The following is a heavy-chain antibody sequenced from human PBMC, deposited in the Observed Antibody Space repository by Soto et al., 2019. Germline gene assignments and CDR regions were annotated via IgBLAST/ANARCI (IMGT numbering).Heavy chain of an antibody. CDR3: ASRDPGTSVDY. CDR2: IYRTGST. J-gene: IGHJ4*02. CDR1: GDSISSYY. Sequence: SETLSLTCTVSGDSISSYYWSWIRQPPGQGLEWIGEIYRTGSTNYNPSLKSRVTISLDKSENQFSLKVTSLTAADTAVYYCASRDPGTSVDYWGQGTLVTVSS. V-gene: IGHV4-4*09. D-gene: IGHD1-7*01.